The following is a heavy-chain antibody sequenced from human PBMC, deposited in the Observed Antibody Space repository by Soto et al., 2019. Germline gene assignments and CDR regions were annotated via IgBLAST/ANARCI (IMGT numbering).Heavy chain of an antibody. D-gene: IGHD3-3*01. Sequence: SETLSLTCTVSGGSISSYYWSWIREPPGKGLEGIGDIYYSGSTNYNPSLKSRVTISVETSKNQFSLKLSSVTAANTAVYYCAIHSKDYDFWSGYPTIFDYWVQGTLVTVSS. CDR1: GGSISSYY. V-gene: IGHV4-59*08. CDR2: IYYSGST. J-gene: IGHJ4*02. CDR3: AIHSKDYDFWSGYPTIFDY.